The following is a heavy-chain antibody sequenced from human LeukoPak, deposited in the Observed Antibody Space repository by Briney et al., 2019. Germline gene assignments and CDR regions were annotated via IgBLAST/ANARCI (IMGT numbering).Heavy chain of an antibody. V-gene: IGHV3-30-3*01. CDR2: ISYDGNNK. CDR3: ATIVRATTLDY. CDR1: GFTFNTYA. D-gene: IGHD1-26*01. Sequence: PGGSLRLSCAASGFTFNTYAMHGVRQAPGKGLEWGAIISYDGNNKYYADSVTVRVTVSRDNSKNTLYLHMNSLRAEDTAVYYCATIVRATTLDYWGLGTLVTVSS. J-gene: IGHJ4*02.